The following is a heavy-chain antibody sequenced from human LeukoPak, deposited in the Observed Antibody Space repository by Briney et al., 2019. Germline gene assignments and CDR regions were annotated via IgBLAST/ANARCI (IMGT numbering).Heavy chain of an antibody. Sequence: GGSLRLSCAASGFTFSSYSMNWVRQAPGKGLEWVSSISSSSSYIYYADSVKGRFTISRDNAKNSLYLQMNSLRAEDTAVYYCARAKGDSSSWYALYYFDYWGQGTLVTVSS. V-gene: IGHV3-21*01. CDR1: GFTFSSYS. J-gene: IGHJ4*02. CDR3: ARAKGDSSSWYALYYFDY. CDR2: ISSSSSYI. D-gene: IGHD6-13*01.